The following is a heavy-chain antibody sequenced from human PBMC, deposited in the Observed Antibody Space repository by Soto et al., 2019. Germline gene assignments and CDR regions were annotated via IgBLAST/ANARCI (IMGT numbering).Heavy chain of an antibody. D-gene: IGHD2-15*01. CDR1: GCSISSYY. CDR2: IYYSGST. CDR3: AREVKGFHGYCSGGSCPNWFDP. V-gene: IGHV4-59*01. J-gene: IGHJ5*02. Sequence: SETLSLACAVSGCSISSYYWSWIRQPPGKGLEWIGYIYYSGSTNYNPSLKSRVTISVDTSKNQFSLKLSSVTAADTAVYYCAREVKGFHGYCSGGSCPNWFDPWGQGTLVTVSS.